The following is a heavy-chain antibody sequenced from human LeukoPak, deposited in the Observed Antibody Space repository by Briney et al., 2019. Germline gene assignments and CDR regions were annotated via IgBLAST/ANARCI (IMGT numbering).Heavy chain of an antibody. CDR2: IYHSGST. V-gene: IGHV4-38-2*01. D-gene: IGHD3-3*01. Sequence: PSETLSLTCAVSGYSISSGYYWGWIRQPPGKGLEWIGSIYHSGSTYYNPSLKSRVTISVDTSKNQFSLKLSSVTVADTAVYYCARRRITIFGVVIDAFDIWGQGTMVTVSS. CDR3: ARRRITIFGVVIDAFDI. J-gene: IGHJ3*02. CDR1: GYSISSGYY.